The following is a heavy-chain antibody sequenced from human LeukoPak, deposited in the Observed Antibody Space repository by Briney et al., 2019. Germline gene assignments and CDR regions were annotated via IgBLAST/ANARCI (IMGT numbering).Heavy chain of an antibody. V-gene: IGHV4-4*07. J-gene: IGHJ6*03. D-gene: IGHD2-15*01. Sequence: PSETLSLTCTVSGGSISSYYWSWIRQPAGKGLEWIGRIYTSGSTNYNPSLKSRVTISVDTSKNQFSLKLSSVTAADTAVYYCARGIVAVAQPGYYYYYMDVWGKGTTVTISS. CDR1: GGSISSYY. CDR3: ARGIVAVAQPGYYYYYMDV. CDR2: IYTSGST.